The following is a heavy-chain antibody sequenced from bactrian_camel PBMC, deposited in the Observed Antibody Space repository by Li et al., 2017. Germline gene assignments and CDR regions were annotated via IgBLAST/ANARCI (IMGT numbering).Heavy chain of an antibody. CDR1: GYTYRANC. J-gene: IGHJ4*01. V-gene: IGHV3S54*01. Sequence: HVQLVESGGGSVQTGGSLRLSCAASGYTYRANCLGWFHQTPGKEREQVAVFIYSFGRSTRYADSAKGRFTINRDIVESTLYLRMNRLTPEDSAMYYCAAGASCRTIVARQFDVWGQGTQVTVS. CDR2: IYSFGRST. CDR3: AAGASCRTIVARQFDV.